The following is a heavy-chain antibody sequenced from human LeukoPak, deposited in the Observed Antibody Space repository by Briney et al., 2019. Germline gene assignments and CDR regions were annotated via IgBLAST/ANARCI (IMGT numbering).Heavy chain of an antibody. CDR1: AGSFSGYY. CDR2: INHSGST. D-gene: IGHD3-22*01. CDR3: AREGYDSSGYQLNLDY. V-gene: IGHV4-34*01. Sequence: PSETLSLTCADYAGSFSGYYWSWIRQPPGKGLEWIGEINHSGSTNYNPSLKSRVTISVDTSKNQFSLKLSSVTAADTAVYYCAREGYDSSGYQLNLDYWGQGTLVTVSS. J-gene: IGHJ4*02.